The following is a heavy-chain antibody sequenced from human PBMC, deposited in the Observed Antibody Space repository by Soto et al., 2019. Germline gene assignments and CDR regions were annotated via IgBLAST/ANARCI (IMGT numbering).Heavy chain of an antibody. CDR2: ISGSGDTA. V-gene: IGHV3-23*01. CDR3: ARDNNWSLDY. CDR1: GFPFSAYV. Sequence: EVQLLESGGDLVQPGGSLRLSCAASGFPFSAYVMTWVRRAPGRGLEWISAISGSGDTAYYAESVKGRFTISRDNARNTLYLQMNSLRAEDTAVYYCARDNNWSLDYWGQGTLVTVSS. J-gene: IGHJ4*02. D-gene: IGHD1-1*01.